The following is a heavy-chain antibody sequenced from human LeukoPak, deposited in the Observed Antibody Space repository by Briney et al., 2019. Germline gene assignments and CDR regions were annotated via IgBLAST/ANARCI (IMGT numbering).Heavy chain of an antibody. J-gene: IGHJ6*02. CDR2: IYPGDSDT. CDR3: ARRSTGTTHYYYAMDV. Sequence: GESLKISCKGSGYSFISYWIGWVRQMPGKGLEWMGIIYPGDSDTRYSPSFQGQVTISADKSISTAYLQWSSLKASDTAMYYCARRSTGTTHYYYAMDVWGQGTTVTVSS. V-gene: IGHV5-51*01. CDR1: GYSFISYW. D-gene: IGHD1-1*01.